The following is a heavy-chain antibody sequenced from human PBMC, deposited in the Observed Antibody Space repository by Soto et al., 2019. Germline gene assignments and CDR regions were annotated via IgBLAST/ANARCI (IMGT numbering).Heavy chain of an antibody. V-gene: IGHV3-30*18. Sequence: QVQLVESGGGMVQPGRSLRLSCAASGFTFSSYGMHWVRQAPGKGLEWVAVISYDGSNKYYADSVKGRFTISRDNSKNTLYLQMNSLRAEDTAVYYCAKEVLAGSGFDYWGQGTLVTVSS. J-gene: IGHJ4*02. CDR3: AKEVLAGSGFDY. D-gene: IGHD6-25*01. CDR2: ISYDGSNK. CDR1: GFTFSSYG.